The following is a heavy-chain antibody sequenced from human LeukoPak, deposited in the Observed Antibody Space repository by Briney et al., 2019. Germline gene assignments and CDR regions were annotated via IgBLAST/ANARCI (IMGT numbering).Heavy chain of an antibody. J-gene: IGHJ4*02. CDR1: GFTFSSYS. CDR3: ARGPYSSSYYFDY. D-gene: IGHD6-6*01. Sequence: GGSLRLSCAASGFTFSSYSMNWVRQAPGKGLEWVSSISSSSSYIYYADSVKGRFTISRDNTKNSLYLQMNSLRAEDTAVYYCARGPYSSSYYFDYWGQGTLVTVSS. CDR2: ISSSSSYI. V-gene: IGHV3-21*01.